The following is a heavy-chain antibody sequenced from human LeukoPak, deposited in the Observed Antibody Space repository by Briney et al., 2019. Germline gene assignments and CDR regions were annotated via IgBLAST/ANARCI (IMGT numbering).Heavy chain of an antibody. CDR1: GYTFTGYY. CDR3: ARDHMVRSLAGTLDY. Sequence: ASVKVSCKASGYTFTGYYMHWVRQAPGQGLEWMGWISANNGNTNYAQKFQGRVTMTTDTSTSTAYMELRGLRSDDTAVYYCARDHMVRSLAGTLDYWGQGTLVTLSS. J-gene: IGHJ4*02. CDR2: ISANNGNT. D-gene: IGHD2-15*01. V-gene: IGHV1-18*04.